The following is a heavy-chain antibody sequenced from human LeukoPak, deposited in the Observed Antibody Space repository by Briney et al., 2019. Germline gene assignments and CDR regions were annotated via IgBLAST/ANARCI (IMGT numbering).Heavy chain of an antibody. CDR1: GGSISSGGYS. J-gene: IGHJ4*02. V-gene: IGHV4-30-2*01. D-gene: IGHD3-16*01. CDR2: IYHSGST. Sequence: PSQTLSLTCAVSGGSISSGGYSWSWIRQPPGKGLEWIGYIYHSGSTYYNPSLRSRVTISVDTSKNQFSLKLSSVTAADTAVYYCARHIGIPGLRGFDYWGQGTLVTVSS. CDR3: ARHIGIPGLRGFDY.